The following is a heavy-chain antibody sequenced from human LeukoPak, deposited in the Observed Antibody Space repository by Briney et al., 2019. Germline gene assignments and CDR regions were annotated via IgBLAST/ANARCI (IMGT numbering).Heavy chain of an antibody. CDR3: ARMRLGELSFDY. CDR1: GYTFTSYA. CDR2: IIPIFGTA. Sequence: SVKVSCRASGYTFTSYAISWVRQAPGQGLEWMGGIIPIFGTANYAQKFQGRVTITTDESTSTAYMELSSLRSEDTAVYYCARMRLGELSFDYWGQGTLVTVSS. J-gene: IGHJ4*02. D-gene: IGHD3-16*02. V-gene: IGHV1-69*05.